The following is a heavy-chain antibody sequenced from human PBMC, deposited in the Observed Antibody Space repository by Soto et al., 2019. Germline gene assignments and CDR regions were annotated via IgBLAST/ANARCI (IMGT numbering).Heavy chain of an antibody. CDR2: IYHSGST. CDR3: ARCPSYYDFWSGYYWGFDP. J-gene: IGHJ5*02. CDR1: GGSISSSNW. D-gene: IGHD3-3*01. V-gene: IGHV4-4*02. Sequence: QVQLQESGPGLVKPSGTLSLTCAVSGGSISSSNWWSWVRQPPGKGLDWIGAIYHSGSTNYNPSLKSRVTLSVAKSKNRFSLKLSSVTAADTSVYYCARCPSYYDFWSGYYWGFDPWGQGTLVTVSS.